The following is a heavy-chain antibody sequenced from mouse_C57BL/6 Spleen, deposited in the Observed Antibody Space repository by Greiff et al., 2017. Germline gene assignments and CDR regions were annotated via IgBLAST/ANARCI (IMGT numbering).Heavy chain of an antibody. CDR3: ALTVVAPFDY. Sequence: EVQRVESGPELVKPGASVKIPCKASGYTFTDYNMDWVKQSHGKSLEWIGDINPNNGGTIYNQKFKGKATLTVDKSSSTAYMELRSLTSEDTAVYYCALTVVAPFDYWGQGTTLTVSS. CDR2: INPNNGGT. J-gene: IGHJ2*01. V-gene: IGHV1-18*01. D-gene: IGHD1-1*01. CDR1: GYTFTDYN.